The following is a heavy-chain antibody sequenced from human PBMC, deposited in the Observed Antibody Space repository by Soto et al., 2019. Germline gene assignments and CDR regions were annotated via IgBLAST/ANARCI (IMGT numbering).Heavy chain of an antibody. J-gene: IGHJ5*02. CDR1: GGSISSYF. CDR2: IFTSGST. Sequence: SETLSLTCTVSGGSISSYFWSWIRQPAGKGLEWIGRIFTSGSTNYNPSLKSRVTMSVDTSKNQFSLKLTSMTAADTAVYYCTRGAPNWFDPWGQGTLVTVSS. CDR3: TRGAPNWFDP. V-gene: IGHV4-4*07.